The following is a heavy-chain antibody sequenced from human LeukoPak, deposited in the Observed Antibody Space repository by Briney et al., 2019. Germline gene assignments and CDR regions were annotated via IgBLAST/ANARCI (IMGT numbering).Heavy chain of an antibody. J-gene: IGHJ6*02. Sequence: ASVTVSCKASGYTFTGYYMHWVRQAPGQGLEWMGWINPNSGGTNYAQKFQGRVTMTRDTSISTAYMELSRLRSDDTAVYYCARDRVTSSSWHYYYYYGMDVWGQGTTVTVSS. CDR2: INPNSGGT. CDR3: ARDRVTSSSWHYYYYYGMDV. V-gene: IGHV1-2*02. CDR1: GYTFTGYY. D-gene: IGHD6-13*01.